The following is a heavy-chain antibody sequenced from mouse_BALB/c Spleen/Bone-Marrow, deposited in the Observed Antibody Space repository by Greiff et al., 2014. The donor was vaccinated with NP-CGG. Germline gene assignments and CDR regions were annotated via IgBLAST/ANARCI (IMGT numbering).Heavy chain of an antibody. Sequence: VMLVESGPGLVAPSQSLSITCTISGFSLTNYGVHWVRQPPGKGLEWLVVIWSDGSTAYNSALKSRLSISKDNSKSQVFLKMNSLQTDDTAMYYCARHRYYAMDYWGQGTSVTVSS. J-gene: IGHJ4*01. CDR1: GFSLTNYG. CDR3: ARHRYYAMDY. CDR2: IWSDGST. V-gene: IGHV2-6-1*01.